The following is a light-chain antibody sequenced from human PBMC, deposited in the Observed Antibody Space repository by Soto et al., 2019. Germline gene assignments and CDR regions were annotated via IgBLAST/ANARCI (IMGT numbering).Light chain of an antibody. CDR2: LNSDGSH. V-gene: IGLV4-69*01. Sequence: QPVLTQSPSASASLGASVKLTCTLSSGHSSYAIAWHQQQPEKGPRYLMKLNSDGSHSKGDGIPDRFSGSSSGAERYLTISSLQSEDEADYYCQTWGTGIAVFRGGTQLTVL. CDR3: QTWGTGIAV. CDR1: SGHSSYA. J-gene: IGLJ7*01.